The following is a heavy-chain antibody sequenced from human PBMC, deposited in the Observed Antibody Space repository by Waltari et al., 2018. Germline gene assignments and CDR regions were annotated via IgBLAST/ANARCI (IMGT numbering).Heavy chain of an antibody. CDR1: GYTFTGYY. CDR3: ASSLYEPHDY. D-gene: IGHD5-12*01. CDR2: MNPNSGNT. Sequence: QVQLVQSGAEVKKPGASVKVSCKASGYTFTGYYMHWVRQAPGQGLEWMGRMNPNSGNTGYAQKFQGRVTITRNTSISTAYMELSSLRSEDTAVYYCASSLYEPHDYWGQGTLVTVSS. V-gene: IGHV1-8*03. J-gene: IGHJ4*02.